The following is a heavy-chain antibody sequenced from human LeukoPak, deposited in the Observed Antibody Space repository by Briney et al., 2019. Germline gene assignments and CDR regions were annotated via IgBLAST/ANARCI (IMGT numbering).Heavy chain of an antibody. Sequence: GGSVRLSCAAAGFTFSRYGMHWVHQAPGKGLEWVAVIWYDGSNKYYADSVKGRFTISRDNSKITLYLQMNSLRAEDTAVYYCARDDYYDSSGYPLFFDYWGQGTLVSVSS. CDR3: ARDDYYDSSGYPLFFDY. CDR2: IWYDGSNK. CDR1: GFTFSRYG. V-gene: IGHV3-33*01. J-gene: IGHJ4*02. D-gene: IGHD3-22*01.